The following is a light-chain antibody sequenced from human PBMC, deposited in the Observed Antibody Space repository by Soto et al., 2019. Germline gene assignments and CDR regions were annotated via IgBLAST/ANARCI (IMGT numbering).Light chain of an antibody. J-gene: IGLJ3*02. CDR1: SSDVGGYNY. V-gene: IGLV2-11*01. Sequence: QSVLTQPRSVSGSPGQSVTISCTGTSSDVGGYNYVSWYQQHPGKAPKFLIYDVTKRPSGGPDRFSGSKSGNTASLTISGLQAEDEADYYCCSYAGRDPLVFGGGTQLTVL. CDR2: DVT. CDR3: CSYAGRDPLV.